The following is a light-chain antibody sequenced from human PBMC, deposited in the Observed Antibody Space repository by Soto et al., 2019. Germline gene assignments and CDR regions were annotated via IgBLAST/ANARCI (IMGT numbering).Light chain of an antibody. V-gene: IGKV3-20*01. CDR2: GAS. CDR1: QSVSSY. Sequence: EIVMTQSPGTLSVSPGERATLSCRASQSVSSYLAWYQQKPGQAPRLLIYGASSRATGIPDRFSGSGSGTDFTLAINRLEPEDSAVYYCQQYYSSPRTFGRGTKVDIK. CDR3: QQYYSSPRT. J-gene: IGKJ1*01.